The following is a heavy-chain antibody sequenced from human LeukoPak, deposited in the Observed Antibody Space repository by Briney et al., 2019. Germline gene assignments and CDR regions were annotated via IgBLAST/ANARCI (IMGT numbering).Heavy chain of an antibody. Sequence: SQTLSLTCDISGDSVSGNSAAWTWIRQSPSRGLEWLGGTYYRSKWFYEYGLSVKSRITFKSDTSKNQFFLQLNSVTPEDTAVYYCAREQMGFDYWGQGTLVTVSS. CDR2: TYYRSKWFY. J-gene: IGHJ4*02. CDR1: GDSVSGNSAA. D-gene: IGHD2-8*01. CDR3: AREQMGFDY. V-gene: IGHV6-1*01.